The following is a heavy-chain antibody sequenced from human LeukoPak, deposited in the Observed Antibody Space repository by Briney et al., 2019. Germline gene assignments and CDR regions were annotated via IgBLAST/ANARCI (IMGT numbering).Heavy chain of an antibody. CDR1: GYTFTSYG. J-gene: IGHJ4*02. D-gene: IGHD3-10*01. Sequence: ASVKVSCKASGYTFTSYGISWVRQAPGQGLEWMGWISAYNGNTNYAQKLQGRVTMTTDTSTSTAYTELRSLRSEDTAVYYCARGPYYYGSGILDYWGQGTLVTVSS. CDR3: ARGPYYYGSGILDY. V-gene: IGHV1-18*01. CDR2: ISAYNGNT.